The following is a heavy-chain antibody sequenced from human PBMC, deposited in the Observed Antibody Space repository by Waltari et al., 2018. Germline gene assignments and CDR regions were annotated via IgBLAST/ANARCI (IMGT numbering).Heavy chain of an antibody. CDR1: GGSISSYY. CDR3: AREGDWFDP. Sequence: QVQLQESGPGLVKPSETLSLTCTVSGGSISSYYWSWIRQPPGKGLEWIGYIHYSGSTNYNPSLKSRVTISVDTSKNQFSLKLSSVTAADTAVYYCAREGDWFDPWGQGTLVTVSS. V-gene: IGHV4-59*01. J-gene: IGHJ5*02. D-gene: IGHD1-26*01. CDR2: IHYSGST.